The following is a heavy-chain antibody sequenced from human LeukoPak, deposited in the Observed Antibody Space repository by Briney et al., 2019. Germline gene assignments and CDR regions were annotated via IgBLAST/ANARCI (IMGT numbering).Heavy chain of an antibody. Sequence: SETLSLTWAVYGGSFSGYYRSWIRQSPGQGLEWRGGVNHSGSTKYNPSLKSRVTISVETSKNQFSLKLSSVTVADTAVYYCARGPGDYVWGSYRPRWFDPWGQGTLVTVSS. V-gene: IGHV4-34*01. CDR3: ARGPGDYVWGSYRPRWFDP. J-gene: IGHJ5*02. D-gene: IGHD3-16*02. CDR1: GGSFSGYY. CDR2: VNHSGST.